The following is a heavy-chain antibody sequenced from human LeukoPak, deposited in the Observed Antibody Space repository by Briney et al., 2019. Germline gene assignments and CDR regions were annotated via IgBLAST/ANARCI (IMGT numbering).Heavy chain of an antibody. Sequence: GGSLRLSCAASGFTFSSYRMYWVRQAPGMGLVWVSRITSDGTSTSYADSVEGRFTISRDNAKNTLYLQMNSLRAEDTAVYFCVRPWNYWGQGALVTVSS. CDR2: ITSDGTST. D-gene: IGHD1-1*01. CDR3: VRPWNY. CDR1: GFTFSSYR. V-gene: IGHV3-74*01. J-gene: IGHJ4*02.